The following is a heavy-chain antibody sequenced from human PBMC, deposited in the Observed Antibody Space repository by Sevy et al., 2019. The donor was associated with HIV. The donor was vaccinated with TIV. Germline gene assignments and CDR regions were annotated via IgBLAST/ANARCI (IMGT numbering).Heavy chain of an antibody. CDR1: GFTFDDYA. CDR3: AKDVRYYYDSSGYYPVGAFDI. V-gene: IGHV3-9*01. J-gene: IGHJ3*02. D-gene: IGHD3-22*01. Sequence: GGSLRLSCAASGFTFDDYAMHWVRQAPGKGLEWVSGISWNSGSIGYADSVKGRFTISRDNAKNSLYLQMNSLRAEDTALYYCAKDVRYYYDSSGYYPVGAFDIWGQGTMVTVSS. CDR2: ISWNSGSI.